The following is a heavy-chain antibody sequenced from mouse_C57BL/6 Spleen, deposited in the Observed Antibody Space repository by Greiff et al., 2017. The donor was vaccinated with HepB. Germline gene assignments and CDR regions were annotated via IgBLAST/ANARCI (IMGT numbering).Heavy chain of an antibody. Sequence: EVQLVESGGGLVKPGGSLKLSCAASGFTFSDYGMHWVRQAPEKGLEWVAYISSGSSTIYYADTVKGRFTISRDNAKNTLFLQMTSLRSEDTAMYYCARPDYYGSRYYFDYWGQGTTLTVSS. D-gene: IGHD1-1*01. CDR1: GFTFSDYG. CDR2: ISSGSSTI. CDR3: ARPDYYGSRYYFDY. V-gene: IGHV5-17*01. J-gene: IGHJ2*01.